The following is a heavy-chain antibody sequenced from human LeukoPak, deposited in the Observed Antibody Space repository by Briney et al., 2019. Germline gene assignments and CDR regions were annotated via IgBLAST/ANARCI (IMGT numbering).Heavy chain of an antibody. J-gene: IGHJ5*02. D-gene: IGHD2-2*01. CDR1: GFTFSSYG. CDR3: AKIRGTRGIVVVPAAIGVSKKYNWFDP. Sequence: GGSLRLSCAASGFTFSSYGMHWVRQAPGKGLEWVAFIRYDGSNKYYADSVKGRFTISRDNSKNTLYLQMNSLRAEDTAVYYCAKIRGTRGIVVVPAAIGVSKKYNWFDPWGQGTLVTVSS. V-gene: IGHV3-30*02. CDR2: IRYDGSNK.